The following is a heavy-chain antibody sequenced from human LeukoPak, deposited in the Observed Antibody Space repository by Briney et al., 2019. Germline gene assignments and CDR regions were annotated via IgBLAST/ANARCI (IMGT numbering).Heavy chain of an antibody. CDR1: GGSISYYY. CDR3: AREDPQTRVPEGMDV. CDR2: VYYSGTT. J-gene: IGHJ6*02. Sequence: SETLSLTCTVPGGSISYYYWSWIRQSPGKGLEWIGYVYYSGTTNYNPSLKSRVTISVDTSKNQFSLQLRSVTAADTAVYYCAREDPQTRVPEGMDVWGQGTRVTVSS. V-gene: IGHV4-59*01. D-gene: IGHD4/OR15-4a*01.